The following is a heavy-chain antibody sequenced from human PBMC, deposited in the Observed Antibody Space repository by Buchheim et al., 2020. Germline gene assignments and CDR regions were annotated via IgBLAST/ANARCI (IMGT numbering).Heavy chain of an antibody. D-gene: IGHD6-13*01. V-gene: IGHV3-30*03. CDR3: ASIAVADDY. J-gene: IGHJ4*02. Sequence: QVQLVESGGGVVQPGRSLRLSCAASGFTFRSYGMQWVRQAPGKGLEWVAVIASDASARYYADSVKGRFTISRDNSQNTLWLQMNSLRAEDTAVYYCASIAVADDYWGQGTL. CDR2: IASDASAR. CDR1: GFTFRSYG.